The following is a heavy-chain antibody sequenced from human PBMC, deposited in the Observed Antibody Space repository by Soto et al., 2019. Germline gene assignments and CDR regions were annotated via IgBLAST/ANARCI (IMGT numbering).Heavy chain of an antibody. CDR2: TNGNLGTG. D-gene: IGHD3-10*01. CDR1: GGTFSSYP. J-gene: IGHJ4*02. CDR3: ARRDSHGFFRYFDN. V-gene: IGHV1-69*06. Sequence: QVQLVQSGAEVKRPGSSVKVSCKASGGTFSSYPISWVRQAPGQGLEWMGGTNGNLGTGNYAQKFRGRLTITADKSTTTTCLELSSLTSEDTAVYYCARRDSHGFFRYFDNWGQGTLVTVSS.